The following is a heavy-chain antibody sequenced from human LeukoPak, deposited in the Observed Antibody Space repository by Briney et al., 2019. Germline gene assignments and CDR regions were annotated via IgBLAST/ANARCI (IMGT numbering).Heavy chain of an antibody. J-gene: IGHJ5*02. D-gene: IGHD6-13*01. V-gene: IGHV1-46*01. CDR2: INPSGGST. CDR3: ARGATYSWYAMEDWFDP. Sequence: ASVKVSCKASGYTFTSYYMHWVRQAPGQGLEWMGIINPSGGSTSYAQKFQGRVTMTRDTSTSTVYMELSSLRSEDTAVYYCARGATYSWYAMEDWFDPWGQGTLVTVSS. CDR1: GYTFTSYY.